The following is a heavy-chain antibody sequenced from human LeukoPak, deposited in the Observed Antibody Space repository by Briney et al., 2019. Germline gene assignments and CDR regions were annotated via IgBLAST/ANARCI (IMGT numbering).Heavy chain of an antibody. CDR1: GYTFTGYY. CDR2: INPNSGGT. CDR3: ASTISTFWSGSNDAFDI. V-gene: IGHV1-2*02. J-gene: IGHJ3*02. D-gene: IGHD3-3*01. Sequence: GASVKVSCKASGYTFTGYYMHWMRQAPGQGLEWMGWINPNSGGTNYAQKFQGRVTMTRDTSISTAYMELSRLRSDDTAVYYCASTISTFWSGSNDAFDIWGQGTMVTVSS.